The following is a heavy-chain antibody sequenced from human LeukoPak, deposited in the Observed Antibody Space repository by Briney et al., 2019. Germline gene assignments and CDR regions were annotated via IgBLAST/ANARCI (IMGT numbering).Heavy chain of an antibody. CDR2: ISHDGSIT. Sequence: GGSLRLSCAVSGFSFSYYAMHWLRQAPGKGLEWVAVISHDGSITFYADSVKGRFTISRDSSKNTLSLQMNSLRTEDTAMYYCARAAIVAVARTGPDYWGQGTLVTVSS. D-gene: IGHD6-19*01. CDR3: ARAAIVAVARTGPDY. J-gene: IGHJ4*02. CDR1: GFSFSYYA. V-gene: IGHV3-30*04.